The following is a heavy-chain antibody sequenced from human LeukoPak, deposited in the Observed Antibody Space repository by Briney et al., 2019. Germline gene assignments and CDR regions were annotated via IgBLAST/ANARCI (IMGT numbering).Heavy chain of an antibody. CDR3: AREYTTMLDY. J-gene: IGHJ4*02. Sequence: PGGSLRLSCAASGFTFSSYSMNWVRQAPGKGLECVSYISSSSSTIYYADSVKGRFTISRDNAKNSLYLQMNSLRDEGTAVYYCAREYTTMLDYWGQGTLVTVSS. D-gene: IGHD1-1*01. CDR2: ISSSSSTI. V-gene: IGHV3-48*02. CDR1: GFTFSSYS.